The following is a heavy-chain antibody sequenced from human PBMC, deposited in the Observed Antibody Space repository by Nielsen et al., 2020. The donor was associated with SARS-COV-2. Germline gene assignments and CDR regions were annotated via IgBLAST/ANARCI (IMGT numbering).Heavy chain of an antibody. CDR3: ATHPSSSAYYYYGMDV. V-gene: IGHV3-7*01. D-gene: IGHD6-6*01. CDR1: GFTFSSYW. CDR2: IKQDGSEK. J-gene: IGHJ6*02. Sequence: GESLKISCAASGFTFSSYWMSWVRQAPGKGLEWVANIKQDGSEKYYVDSVKGRFTISRDNAKNSLYLQMNSLRAEDTAVYYCATHPSSSAYYYYGMDVWGQGTTVTVSS.